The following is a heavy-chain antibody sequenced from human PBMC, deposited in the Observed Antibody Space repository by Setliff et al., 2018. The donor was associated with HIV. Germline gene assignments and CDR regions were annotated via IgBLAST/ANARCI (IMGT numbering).Heavy chain of an antibody. CDR3: ARETYYYDNPQYYYYYMGV. V-gene: IGHV4-4*07. D-gene: IGHD3-22*01. J-gene: IGHJ6*03. CDR2: IYTSGST. CDR1: GDSISTDY. Sequence: SETLSLTCTVSGDSISTDYWSWIRQPAGKGLEWIGRIYTSGSTNYNPSLKSRVTISVDTSKNQFSLKLRSVTAADTAVYYCARETYYYDNPQYYYYYMGVWGKGTTVTVSS.